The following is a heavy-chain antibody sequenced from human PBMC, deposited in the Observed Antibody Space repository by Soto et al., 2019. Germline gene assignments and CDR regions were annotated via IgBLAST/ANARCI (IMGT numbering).Heavy chain of an antibody. J-gene: IGHJ6*02. CDR1: GGTFSSYA. CDR3: ARDYDHDSSGYHHYGMDV. D-gene: IGHD3-22*01. V-gene: IGHV1-69*13. CDR2: IIPIFGTA. Sequence: ASVKVSCKASGGTFSSYAISWVRQAPGQGLEWMGGIIPIFGTANYAQKFQGRVTITADESTSTAYMELSSLRSEDTAVYYCARDYDHDSSGYHHYGMDVWGQGTTVTVSS.